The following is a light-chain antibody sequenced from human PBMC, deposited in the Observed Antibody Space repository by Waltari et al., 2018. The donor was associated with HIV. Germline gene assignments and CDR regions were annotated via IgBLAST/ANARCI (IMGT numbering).Light chain of an antibody. CDR1: SSNIGSHT. J-gene: IGLJ2*01. CDR3: AAWDDSLNGAI. Sequence: PGQRVTISCSGSSSNIGSHTVSWYQHLPGTAPKLLIYNNSQRPSGVPDRFSGSKSDTSASLAISGLQSEDEAGYFCAAWDDSLNGAIFGGGTKLTVL. CDR2: NNS. V-gene: IGLV1-44*01.